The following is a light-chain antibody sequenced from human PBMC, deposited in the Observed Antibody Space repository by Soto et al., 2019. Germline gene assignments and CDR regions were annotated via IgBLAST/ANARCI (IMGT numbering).Light chain of an antibody. CDR3: QQYNTHS. V-gene: IGKV1-5*01. CDR2: DAS. CDR1: QNIFTW. J-gene: IGKJ4*01. Sequence: DIQMTQSPSTLSASVGDTVTITCRASQNIFTWLAWYQHKPGKAPKLLMYDASILESGVPSRFSGSGSGTEFTLTISGLQSEDFGTYYCQQYNTHSFGGGTKVDI.